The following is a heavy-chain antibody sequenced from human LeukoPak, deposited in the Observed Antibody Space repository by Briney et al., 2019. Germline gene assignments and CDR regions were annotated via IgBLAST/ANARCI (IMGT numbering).Heavy chain of an antibody. CDR3: ARQRKSPEVLRFDS. Sequence: SETLSLNCTVSGGSINTYYWSWIRQPPGKGLEWIGYIYYSGSTNYNPSLKGRVTMSVDTSKNQFSLKLSSVTAADTAVYYCARQRKSPEVLRFDSRGQGFLVTVSS. CDR1: GGSINTYY. CDR2: IYYSGST. V-gene: IGHV4-59*08. D-gene: IGHD1-26*01. J-gene: IGHJ4*02.